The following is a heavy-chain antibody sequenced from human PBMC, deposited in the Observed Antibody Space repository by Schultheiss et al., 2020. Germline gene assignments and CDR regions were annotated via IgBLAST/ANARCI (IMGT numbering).Heavy chain of an antibody. V-gene: IGHV5-51*01. Sequence: GGSLRLSCKGSGYSFTSYWIGWVRQMPGKGLEWMGIIYPGDSDTRYSPSFQGQVTISADKSISTAYLQWSSLKASDTAMYYCALTTVTTGWFDPWAREPWAPSPQ. CDR2: IYPGDSDT. J-gene: IGHJ5*02. CDR1: GYSFTSYW. CDR3: ALTTVTTGWFDP. D-gene: IGHD4-17*01.